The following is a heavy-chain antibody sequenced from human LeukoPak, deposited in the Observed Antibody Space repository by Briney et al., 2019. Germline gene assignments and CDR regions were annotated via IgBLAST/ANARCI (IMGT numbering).Heavy chain of an antibody. Sequence: GGSLRLSCATSGFTSSFYSMSWIRQAPGKGLEWISYISGSSNIKHFADSVKGRFNISRDNAKESLFLQMDSLRVEDTAIYYCARGIFFGSGTQSFDYWGQGTLVTVSS. CDR2: ISGSSNIK. CDR1: GFTSSFYS. J-gene: IGHJ4*02. V-gene: IGHV3-48*01. D-gene: IGHD3-10*01. CDR3: ARGIFFGSGTQSFDY.